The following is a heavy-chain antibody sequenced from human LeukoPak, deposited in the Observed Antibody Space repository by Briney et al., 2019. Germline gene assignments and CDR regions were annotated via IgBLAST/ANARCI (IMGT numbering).Heavy chain of an antibody. Sequence: GGSLRLSCAASGFIVSSNYMSWVRQAPGKGLEWVSVIYSGGNTYYADSVKGRFTISRDNSKNTLHLQMDRLRAEDTAVYYCARDYTGYFPWGQETLVIVSS. CDR2: IYSGGNT. D-gene: IGHD3-9*01. CDR3: ARDYTGYFP. CDR1: GFIVSSNY. V-gene: IGHV3-53*01. J-gene: IGHJ5*02.